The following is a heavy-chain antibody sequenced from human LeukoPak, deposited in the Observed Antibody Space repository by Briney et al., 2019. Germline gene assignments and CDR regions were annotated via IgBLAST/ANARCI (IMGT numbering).Heavy chain of an antibody. J-gene: IGHJ6*04. Sequence: GGSLRLSCAASGFTFDDYAMHWVRQAPGKGLEWVSGITWNSDNIEYADSVKGRFTISRDNAKNSLYLQMNSLRAEGTAVYYCAELGITMIGGVWGKGTTVTISS. CDR3: AELGITMIGGV. CDR2: ITWNSDNI. D-gene: IGHD3-10*02. V-gene: IGHV3-9*01. CDR1: GFTFDDYA.